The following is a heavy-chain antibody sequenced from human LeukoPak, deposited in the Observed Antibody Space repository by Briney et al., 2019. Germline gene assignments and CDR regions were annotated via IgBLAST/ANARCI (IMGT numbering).Heavy chain of an antibody. D-gene: IGHD3-3*01. V-gene: IGHV4-38-2*01. J-gene: IGHJ3*02. Sequence: SETLSLTCAVSGYSISSGYYWGWIRQPPGKGLEWIGSIYHSGSTYYNPSLKSRVTISVDTSKNQFSLKLSSVTAADTAEYYCARRTIFGVADAFDIWGQGTMVTVSS. CDR1: GYSISSGYY. CDR2: IYHSGST. CDR3: ARRTIFGVADAFDI.